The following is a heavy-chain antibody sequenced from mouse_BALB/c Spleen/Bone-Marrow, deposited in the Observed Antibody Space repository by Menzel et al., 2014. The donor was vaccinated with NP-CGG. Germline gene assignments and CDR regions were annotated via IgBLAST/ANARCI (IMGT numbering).Heavy chain of an antibody. J-gene: IGHJ2*01. CDR3: VRHRYDGYYFDY. Sequence: EVHLVEPGGGLVQPGGSLKLSCAASGFTFSSYIMSWVRQTPEKRLEWVAYISNGGDNTYYPDTVKGRFIISRDNAKNTLCLQMSSLKSEDTAMYYCVRHRYDGYYFDYWGQGTTLTVSS. CDR2: ISNGGDNT. V-gene: IGHV5-12-2*01. CDR1: GFTFSSYI. D-gene: IGHD2-14*01.